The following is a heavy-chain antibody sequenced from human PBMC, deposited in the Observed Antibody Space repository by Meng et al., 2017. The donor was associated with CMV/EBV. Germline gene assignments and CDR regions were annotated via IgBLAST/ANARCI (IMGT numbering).Heavy chain of an antibody. CDR3: AREGVVPGAKKVGSWFDP. V-gene: IGHV1-2*02. CDR1: GYTFTGYY. CDR2: INPNSGGT. J-gene: IGHJ5*02. Sequence: ASVKVSCKASGYTFTGYYMHWVRQAPGQGLEWMGWINPNSGGTNYAQKFQGRVTMTRDTSISTAYMELSRLRSDDTAVYYCAREGVVPGAKKVGSWFDPWGKGTLVTVSS. D-gene: IGHD2-2*01.